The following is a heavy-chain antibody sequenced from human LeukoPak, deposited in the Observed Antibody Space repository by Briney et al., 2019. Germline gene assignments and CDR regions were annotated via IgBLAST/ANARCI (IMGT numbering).Heavy chain of an antibody. D-gene: IGHD2-2*01. J-gene: IGHJ5*02. CDR3: ARRLTQYDCFDP. V-gene: IGHV6-1*01. CDR1: GDIVSSNSVT. Sequence: SQTLSLTCAISGDIVSSNSVTWNWIRQSPSRGLEWLGRTYYRSTWYNDYAVSVRGRITVNPDTSKNQFSLHLNSVTPEDAAVYYCARRLTQYDCFDPWGQGILVTVSS. CDR2: TYYRSTWYN.